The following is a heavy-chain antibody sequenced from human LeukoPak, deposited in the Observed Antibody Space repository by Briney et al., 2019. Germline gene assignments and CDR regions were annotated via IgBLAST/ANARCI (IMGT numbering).Heavy chain of an antibody. J-gene: IGHJ3*02. CDR2: IYDSGST. D-gene: IGHD3-22*01. CDR1: GGSFSGYY. V-gene: IGHV4-59*01. Sequence: SETLSLTCAVYGGSFSGYYWSWIRQPPGKGLEWIGYIYDSGSTNYNPSLKSRVTISVDTSKNQFSLKVSSVTAADTAVYYCASLTTADAFDIWGQGTMVTVSS. CDR3: ASLTTADAFDI.